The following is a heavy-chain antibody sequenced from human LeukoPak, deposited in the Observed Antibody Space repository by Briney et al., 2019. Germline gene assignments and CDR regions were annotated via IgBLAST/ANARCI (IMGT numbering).Heavy chain of an antibody. V-gene: IGHV3-30*04. D-gene: IGHD3-10*01. CDR1: GFTFSSYA. J-gene: IGHJ4*02. CDR2: ISYDGSNK. CDR3: ARDLKGYYGLGSYSSAY. Sequence: GGSLRLSCAASGFTFSSYAMHWVRQAPGKGLEWVAVISYDGSNKYYADSVKGRFTISRDNSKDTLYLQMNSLRAEDTAVYHCARDLKGYYGLGSYSSAYWGQGTLVTVSS.